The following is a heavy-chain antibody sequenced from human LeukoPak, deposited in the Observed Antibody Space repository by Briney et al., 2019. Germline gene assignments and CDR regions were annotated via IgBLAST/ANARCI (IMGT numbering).Heavy chain of an antibody. CDR1: GGTFSSYG. D-gene: IGHD3-10*01. J-gene: IGHJ4*02. CDR3: AREDYYGSGRDFAGYYFDY. V-gene: IGHV1-69*05. Sequence: SVRVSCKASGGTFSSYGISWVRQAPGQGLEWMGRIIPIFGTANYAQKFQGRVTITTDESTSTAYMELSSLRSEDTAVYYCAREDYYGSGRDFAGYYFDYWGQGTLVTVSS. CDR2: IIPIFGTA.